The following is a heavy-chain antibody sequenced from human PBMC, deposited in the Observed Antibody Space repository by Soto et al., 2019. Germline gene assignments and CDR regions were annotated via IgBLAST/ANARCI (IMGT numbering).Heavy chain of an antibody. CDR2: IIPIFGTA. CDR3: ASTLNTYYYDSSGYQDAFDI. D-gene: IGHD3-22*01. V-gene: IGHV1-69*13. Sequence: SVKVSCKASGGTFSSYAISWVRQAPGQGLEWMGGIIPIFGTANYAQKFQGKVTITADESTSTAYMELSSLRSEDTAVYYCASTLNTYYYDSSGYQDAFDIWGQGTMVTVSS. CDR1: GGTFSSYA. J-gene: IGHJ3*02.